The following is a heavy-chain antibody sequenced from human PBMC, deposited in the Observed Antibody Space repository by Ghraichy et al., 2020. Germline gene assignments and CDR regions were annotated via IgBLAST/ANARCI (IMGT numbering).Heavy chain of an antibody. CDR2: ISGSGGST. CDR3: AKDPHTMIVVEGFDY. CDR1: GFTFSSYA. V-gene: IGHV3-23*01. D-gene: IGHD3-22*01. J-gene: IGHJ4*02. Sequence: GGSLRLSCAASGFTFSSYAMSWVRQAPGKGLEWVSAISGSGGSTYYANSVKGRFTISRDNSKNTLYLQMNSLRAEDTAVYYCAKDPHTMIVVEGFDYWGQGTLVTVSS.